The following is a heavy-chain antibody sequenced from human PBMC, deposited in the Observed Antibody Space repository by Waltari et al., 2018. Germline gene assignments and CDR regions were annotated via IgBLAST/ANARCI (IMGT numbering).Heavy chain of an antibody. CDR3: ARDLLGGSYYFDY. CDR2: IMPICGTA. J-gene: IGHJ4*02. V-gene: IGHV1-69*14. D-gene: IGHD1-26*01. CDR1: GGTFSSYP. Sequence: QVQLVQSGAGVTKPEPSVTVSCKAPGGTFSSYPISWVRQAPGHGLEWMGGIMPICGTANYAQKFQGRVTITADKSTSTAYMELSSLRSEDTAVYYCARDLLGGSYYFDYWGQGTLVTVSS.